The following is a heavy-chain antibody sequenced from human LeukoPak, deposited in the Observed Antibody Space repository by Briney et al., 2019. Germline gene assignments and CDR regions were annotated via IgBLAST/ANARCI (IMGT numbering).Heavy chain of an antibody. CDR2: ISSSGSTI. CDR1: GFTFSSYE. V-gene: IGHV3-48*03. D-gene: IGHD3-3*01. Sequence: PGGSLRLSCAASGFTFSSYEMNWVRQAPGKGLEWVSYISSSGSTIYYADSVKGRLTISRDNLKNTLYLQINSLRAEDTAVYYCAKHPTRSYDFWSGYFILWGQGTLVAVSS. CDR3: AKHPTRSYDFWSGYFIL. J-gene: IGHJ4*02.